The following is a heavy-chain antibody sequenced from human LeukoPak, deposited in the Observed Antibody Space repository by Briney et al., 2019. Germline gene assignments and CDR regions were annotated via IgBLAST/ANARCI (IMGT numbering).Heavy chain of an antibody. CDR1: GFTFSSYA. Sequence: PGRSLRLSCAASGFTFSSYAMSWVRQAPGKGLEWVSAISGSGGSTYYADSVKGRFTISRDNSKNTLYLQMNSLRAEDTAVYYCATDLIHYYASGAKTWGQGTLVTVSS. V-gene: IGHV3-23*01. J-gene: IGHJ5*02. CDR3: ATDLIHYYASGAKT. CDR2: ISGSGGST. D-gene: IGHD3-10*01.